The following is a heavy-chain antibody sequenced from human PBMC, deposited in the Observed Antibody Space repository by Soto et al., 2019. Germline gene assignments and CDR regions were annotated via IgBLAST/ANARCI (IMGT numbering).Heavy chain of an antibody. CDR2: IFYSGST. CDR3: ARGGDWFDP. Sequence: QVQLQESGPGLVKPSETLSLTCTVSGGSISSYYWSWIRQPPGKGLEWIGYIFYSGSTNYNPSLPGPLPTSVDTANDRFPPEPNSVTPAATAVYYCARGGDWFDPWGQGTLVTVSS. CDR1: GGSISSYY. J-gene: IGHJ5*02. D-gene: IGHD1-26*01. V-gene: IGHV4-59*01.